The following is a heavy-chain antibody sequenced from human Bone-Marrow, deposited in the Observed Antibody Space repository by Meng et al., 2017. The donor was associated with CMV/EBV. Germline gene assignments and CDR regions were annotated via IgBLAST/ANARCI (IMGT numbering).Heavy chain of an antibody. CDR2: IYYSGST. Sequence: SETLSLTCPVAGGSISSSSYYWGWIRQHPGKGLEWIGSIYYSGSTYYNPSLKSRVTISVDTSKNQFSLKLSSVTAADTAVCYCARDMGVGASNAFDIWGQGTMVTVSS. CDR1: GGSISSSSYY. CDR3: ARDMGVGASNAFDI. J-gene: IGHJ3*02. D-gene: IGHD1-26*01. V-gene: IGHV4-39*07.